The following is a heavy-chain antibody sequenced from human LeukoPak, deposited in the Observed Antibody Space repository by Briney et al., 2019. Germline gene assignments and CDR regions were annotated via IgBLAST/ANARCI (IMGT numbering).Heavy chain of an antibody. J-gene: IGHJ5*02. V-gene: IGHV4-61*02. D-gene: IGHD3-22*01. Sequence: SETLSLTCTVSGGSISSGSYYWSCIRQPAGKGLEWIGRIYTSGSTNYNPSLKSRVTISVDTSKNQFSLKLSSVTAADTAVYYCARERHSSGYYDWFDPWGQGTLVTVSS. CDR2: IYTSGST. CDR1: GGSISSGSYY. CDR3: ARERHSSGYYDWFDP.